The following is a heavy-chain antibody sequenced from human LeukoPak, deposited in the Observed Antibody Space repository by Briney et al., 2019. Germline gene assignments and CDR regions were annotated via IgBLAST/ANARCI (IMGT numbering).Heavy chain of an antibody. Sequence: GGSLRLSCAASGFTFSDYYMSWIRQAPGKGLEWVSYVSSSGSTIYYADSVKGRFTISRDNAKNSLYLQMNSLRAEDTAVYYCARGGNIAAAGHYYYYGMDVWGQGTTVTVSS. V-gene: IGHV3-11*01. J-gene: IGHJ6*02. CDR2: VSSSGSTI. D-gene: IGHD6-13*01. CDR3: ARGGNIAAAGHYYYYGMDV. CDR1: GFTFSDYY.